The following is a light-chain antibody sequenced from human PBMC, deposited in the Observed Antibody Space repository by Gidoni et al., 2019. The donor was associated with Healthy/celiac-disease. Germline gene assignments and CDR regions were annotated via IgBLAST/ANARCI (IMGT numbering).Light chain of an antibody. J-gene: IGLJ2*01. Sequence: QSALTQPPSASGSPGQSVTISCTGTSSDVGGYNYVSWYQQHPGKAPKLMIYEVSKRPSGVPDRFSGSKSGNTASLTVSGLQAEDEADYYCSSYAGSNNFRWVVFGGGTKLTVL. V-gene: IGLV2-8*01. CDR3: SSYAGSNNFRWVV. CDR2: EVS. CDR1: SSDVGGYNY.